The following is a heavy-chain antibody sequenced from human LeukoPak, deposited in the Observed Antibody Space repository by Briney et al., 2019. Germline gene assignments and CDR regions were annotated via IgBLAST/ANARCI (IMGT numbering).Heavy chain of an antibody. D-gene: IGHD5-24*01. CDR3: EREDGGWLRADL. J-gene: IGHJ5*02. CDR2: IHRDGSVR. V-gene: IGHV3-7*01. CDR1: GFSFNAFW. Sequence: GGSLRLSCEASGFSFNAFWMSWVRQAPGKGLEGVANIHRDGSVRHYVESVRGRFTISRDNAKNSLFLQMNSLRVEDTAVYYCEREDGGWLRADLWGQGTLVTVSS.